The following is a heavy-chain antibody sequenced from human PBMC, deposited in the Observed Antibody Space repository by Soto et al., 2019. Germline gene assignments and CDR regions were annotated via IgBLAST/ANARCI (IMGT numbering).Heavy chain of an antibody. J-gene: IGHJ4*02. V-gene: IGHV1-8*01. CDR3: AKLVGHDAFAY. Sequence: ASVNASSKASGLAFANHYRKWVRQATGQGLEWMGWMNPNSGSTGYAQKFQGRITLTRNPSISTACMQLSSLRSVYSVVYYSAKLVGHDAFAYWGQGTLVTVSS. D-gene: IGHD2-21*01. CDR1: GLAFANHY. CDR2: MNPNSGST.